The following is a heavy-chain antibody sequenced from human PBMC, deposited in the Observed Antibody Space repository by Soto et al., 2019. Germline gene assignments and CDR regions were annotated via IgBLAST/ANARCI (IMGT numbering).Heavy chain of an antibody. CDR2: IYYSGST. D-gene: IGHD2-15*01. Sequence: SETLSLTCTVSGGSISSGGYYWRWIRQHPGKGLEWIGYIYYSGSTYYNPSLKSRVTISVDTSKNQFSLKLSSVTAADTAVYYCARYCSGGSCYYNWFDPWGQGTLVTVS. CDR1: GGSISSGGYY. V-gene: IGHV4-31*03. CDR3: ARYCSGGSCYYNWFDP. J-gene: IGHJ5*02.